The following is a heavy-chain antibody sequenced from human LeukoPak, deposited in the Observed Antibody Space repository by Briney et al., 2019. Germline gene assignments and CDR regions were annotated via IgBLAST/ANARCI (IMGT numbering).Heavy chain of an antibody. J-gene: IGHJ4*02. V-gene: IGHV3-64*01. Sequence: GGSLRLSCAASGFTFSSYAMHWVRQAPGKGLEYVSAISSNGGSTYYANSVKGRFSISRDNSKNTLYLQMGSLRAEDTAVYYCARVFGGSYDYWGQGTLVTVSS. D-gene: IGHD1-26*01. CDR2: ISSNGGST. CDR3: ARVFGGSYDY. CDR1: GFTFSSYA.